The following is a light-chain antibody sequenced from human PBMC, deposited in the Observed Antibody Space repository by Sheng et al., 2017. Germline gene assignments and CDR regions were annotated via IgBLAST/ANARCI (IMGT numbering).Light chain of an antibody. V-gene: IGKV1-6*01. CDR1: QGIRND. Sequence: AIQMTQSPSSLSASVGDSVTITCRASQGIRNDLGWYQXKPGKAPKLLIYAASKLQSGVPSRFSGRGSGTDFTLTISSLQPEDFATYYCLQDTDYTPTFGGGTKVEIK. CDR2: AAS. CDR3: LQDTDYTPT. J-gene: IGKJ4*01.